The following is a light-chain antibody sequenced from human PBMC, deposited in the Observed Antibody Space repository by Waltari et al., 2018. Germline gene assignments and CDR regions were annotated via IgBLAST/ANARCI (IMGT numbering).Light chain of an antibody. V-gene: IGKV1-27*01. Sequence: DIQMTQSPSSLSASVGDRVTIPCRATQGIRNSLAWYQQKPGKVPKLLNYASSTLESGVPSRFSGSRGGTDLPLTISSLQPEDFATYDCQKYDTVPWTCGQRTKVEV. CDR3: QKYDTVPWT. J-gene: IGKJ1*01. CDR1: QGIRNS. CDR2: ASS.